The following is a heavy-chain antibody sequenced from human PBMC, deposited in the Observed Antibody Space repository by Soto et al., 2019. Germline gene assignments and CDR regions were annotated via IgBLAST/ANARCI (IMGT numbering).Heavy chain of an antibody. J-gene: IGHJ4*02. D-gene: IGHD3-9*01. CDR2: ISAYNGNT. V-gene: IGHV1-18*01. Sequence: ASAKASSKASGYTFTSYGISWVRHAPGQGLEWMGWISAYNGNTNYAQKLQGRVTMTTDTSTSTAYMELRSLRSDDTAVYYCARDVLRYFDWADVFGYWGQGALVTVS. CDR3: ARDVLRYFDWADVFGY. CDR1: GYTFTSYG.